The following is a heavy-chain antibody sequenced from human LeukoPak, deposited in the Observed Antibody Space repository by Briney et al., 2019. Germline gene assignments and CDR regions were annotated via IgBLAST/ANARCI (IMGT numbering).Heavy chain of an antibody. V-gene: IGHV3-48*03. CDR3: ARSGGYSYGEGYFDY. J-gene: IGHJ4*02. CDR1: GFTFSSYE. CDR2: VSSSGSKI. D-gene: IGHD5-18*01. Sequence: PGGSLRLSCAASGFTFSSYEMNWVRQAPGKGLEWVSYVSSSGSKIYYAASVKGRFTISRDTSNNSLYLQMNSLRAEDTAVYYCARSGGYSYGEGYFDYWGQGTLVTVS.